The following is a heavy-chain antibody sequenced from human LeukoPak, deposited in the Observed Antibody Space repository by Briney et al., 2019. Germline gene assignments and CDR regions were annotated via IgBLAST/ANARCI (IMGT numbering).Heavy chain of an antibody. Sequence: PSETLSLTCTVSGGSISSGDYYWSWIRQHPGKGLEWIGYIYYSGDTYYNPSLKSRVTISVDTSKNQFSLKLSSVTAADTAVYYCEVRGVVDYWGQGTLVTVFS. D-gene: IGHD3-10*01. CDR2: IYYSGDT. CDR3: EVRGVVDY. V-gene: IGHV4-30-4*08. J-gene: IGHJ4*02. CDR1: GGSISSGDYY.